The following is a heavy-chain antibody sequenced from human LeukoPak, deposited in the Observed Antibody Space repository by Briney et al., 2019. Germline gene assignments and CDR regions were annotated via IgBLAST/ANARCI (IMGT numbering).Heavy chain of an antibody. CDR1: GFTFSSYA. CDR2: ISGSGGST. Sequence: GGSLRLSCAASGFTFSSYAMSWVRQAPGKGLEWVSAISGSGGSTYYADSVKGRFTISRDNSKNTLYLQMNSLRAEDTAVYYCAKDTTVTTSSWGNDAFDIWGQGTMVTVSS. CDR3: AKDTTVTTSSWGNDAFDI. D-gene: IGHD4-17*01. J-gene: IGHJ3*02. V-gene: IGHV3-23*01.